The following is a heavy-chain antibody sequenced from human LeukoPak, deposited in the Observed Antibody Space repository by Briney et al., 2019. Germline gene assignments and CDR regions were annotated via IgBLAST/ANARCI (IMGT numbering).Heavy chain of an antibody. Sequence: SGGSLRLSCAASGFTVSSNHMSWVRQAPGKGLEWVSVIYSGGSTYYADSVKGRFTISRDNSKNTLYLQMNSLRAEDTAVYYCARWHSSGWYEYYFDYWGQGTLVTVSS. CDR2: IYSGGST. CDR3: ARWHSSGWYEYYFDY. V-gene: IGHV3-66*01. CDR1: GFTVSSNH. J-gene: IGHJ4*02. D-gene: IGHD6-19*01.